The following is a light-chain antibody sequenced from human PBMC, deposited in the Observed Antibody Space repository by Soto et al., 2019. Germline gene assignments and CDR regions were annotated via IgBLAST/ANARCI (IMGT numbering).Light chain of an antibody. V-gene: IGLV2-23*02. CDR1: SSDVGSYNL. J-gene: IGLJ2*01. Sequence: QSALTQPASVSGSPGQSITISCTGTSSDVGSYNLVSWYQQHPGKAPKLMIFEVNMRPSGVSNRFSGSKSGNTASLTISGLQAEDEADYYCCSYAGGGTVIFGGGTQLTVL. CDR3: CSYAGGGTVI. CDR2: EVN.